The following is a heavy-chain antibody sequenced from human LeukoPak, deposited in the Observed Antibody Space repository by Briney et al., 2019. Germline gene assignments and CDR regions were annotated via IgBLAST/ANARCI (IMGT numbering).Heavy chain of an antibody. D-gene: IGHD6-19*01. CDR1: GFTFSSYS. Sequence: AGGSLRLSCAASGFTFSSYSIHWVRQAPGKGLEWVAVISYDGSNKYYADSVKGRFTISRDNSKNTLYLQMNSLRAEDTAVYYCAKEETGVAGTEDYWGQGTLVTVSS. J-gene: IGHJ4*02. V-gene: IGHV3-30*18. CDR3: AKEETGVAGTEDY. CDR2: ISYDGSNK.